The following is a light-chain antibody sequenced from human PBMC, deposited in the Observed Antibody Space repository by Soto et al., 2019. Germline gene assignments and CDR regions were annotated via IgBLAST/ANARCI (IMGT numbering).Light chain of an antibody. J-gene: IGKJ4*01. CDR3: MQALQTRPLT. CDR1: QSLLHSNGYNY. Sequence: DIVMTQSPLSLPVTPGEPASISCRSSQSLLHSNGYNYLDWYLQKPGQSPQLLIYLGSNRSYGVLETLSGSGSATNFILQISRGEAEDVRVSYCMQALQTRPLTFGGGTKLEIK. CDR2: LGS. V-gene: IGKV2-28*01.